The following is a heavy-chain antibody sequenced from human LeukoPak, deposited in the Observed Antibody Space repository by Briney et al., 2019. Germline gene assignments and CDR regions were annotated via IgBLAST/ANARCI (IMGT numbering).Heavy chain of an antibody. Sequence: ASVKVSCKASGYTFTGYYMHWVRQAPGQGLEWMGWINPNSGGTNYAQEFQGRVTITRDTSASTAYMELSSLRSEDMAVYYCARGHRSYYGSGSYLDYYYYMDVWGKGTTVTVSS. D-gene: IGHD3-10*01. CDR2: INPNSGGT. V-gene: IGHV1-2*02. J-gene: IGHJ6*03. CDR3: ARGHRSYYGSGSYLDYYYYMDV. CDR1: GYTFTGYY.